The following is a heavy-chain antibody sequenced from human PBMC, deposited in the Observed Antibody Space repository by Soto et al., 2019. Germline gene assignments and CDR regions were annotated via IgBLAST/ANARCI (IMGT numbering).Heavy chain of an antibody. CDR1: GFSFGGYN. CDR3: ARDTSPGVTIGGLDS. V-gene: IGHV3-48*02. CDR2: ITSGLTT. D-gene: IGHD3-16*01. J-gene: IGHJ4*02. Sequence: EVQLVESGGGLVQPGGSLRLSCAASGFSFGGYNMNWVRQAPGKGLEWVSHITSGLTTHYAAFVQGRFTISRDNAKNSLYLEMNDLRDEDTAVYYCARDTSPGVTIGGLDSWGQGTLVTVSS.